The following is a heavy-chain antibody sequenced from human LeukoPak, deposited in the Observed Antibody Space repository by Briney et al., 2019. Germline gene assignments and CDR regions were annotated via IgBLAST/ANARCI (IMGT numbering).Heavy chain of an antibody. CDR2: ISGSGGST. CDR1: GFTFSSYS. CDR3: AKYDSSGYSDVSDY. V-gene: IGHV3-23*01. D-gene: IGHD3-22*01. J-gene: IGHJ4*02. Sequence: HPGGSLRLSCAASGFTFSSYSMNWVRQAPGKGLEWVSAISGSGGSTYYADSVKGRFTISRDNSKNTLYLQMNSLRAEDTAVYYCAKYDSSGYSDVSDYWGQGTLVTVSS.